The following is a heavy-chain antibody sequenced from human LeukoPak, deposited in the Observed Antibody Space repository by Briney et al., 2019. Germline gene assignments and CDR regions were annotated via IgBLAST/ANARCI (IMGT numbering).Heavy chain of an antibody. Sequence: GGSLRLSCAASGFTFSTYWMSWVRQAPGKGLEWVANIRQDGSEKYYVDSVKGRFTISRDNAKNSLYIQMNSLRAEDTAVYYCARVYIGSFDWGQGTLVTVSS. V-gene: IGHV3-7*01. D-gene: IGHD2-15*01. CDR2: IRQDGSEK. CDR3: ARVYIGSFD. J-gene: IGHJ4*02. CDR1: GFTFSTYW.